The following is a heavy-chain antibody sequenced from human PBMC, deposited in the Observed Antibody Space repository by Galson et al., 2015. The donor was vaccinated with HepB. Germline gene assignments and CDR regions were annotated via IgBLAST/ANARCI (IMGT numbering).Heavy chain of an antibody. J-gene: IGHJ4*02. D-gene: IGHD3-10*01. CDR2: ISYDGINR. CDR1: GFIFINYG. V-gene: IGHV3-33*05. Sequence: SLRLSCAASGFIFINYGMHWVRQAPGKGLEWVAVISYDGINRYYADSVKGRFTISRDNSKNTLYLEMNSLRGEDTGLYYCAREGFGSGSCPDYWGQGTLVTVSS. CDR3: AREGFGSGSCPDY.